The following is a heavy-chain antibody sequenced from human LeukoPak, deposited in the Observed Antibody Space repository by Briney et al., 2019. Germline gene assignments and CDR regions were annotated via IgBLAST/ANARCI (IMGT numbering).Heavy chain of an antibody. CDR3: ASPNAYGDNKRPNSDY. D-gene: IGHD4-17*01. J-gene: IGHJ4*02. V-gene: IGHV1-2*06. Sequence: ASVKVSCKASGYTFTGYYMHWVRQAPGQGLEWMGRINPNSGGTNYAQKFQGRVTMTRDTSISTAHMELSRLRSDDTAVYYCASPNAYGDNKRPNSDYWGQGTLVTVSS. CDR2: INPNSGGT. CDR1: GYTFTGYY.